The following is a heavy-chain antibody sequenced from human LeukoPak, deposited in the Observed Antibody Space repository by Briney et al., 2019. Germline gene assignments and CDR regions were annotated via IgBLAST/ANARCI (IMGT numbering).Heavy chain of an antibody. CDR2: IYSSGST. J-gene: IGHJ4*02. V-gene: IGHV4-59*08. CDR1: GGSLSRYY. D-gene: IGHD6-13*01. CDR3: ARRSWYLDY. Sequence: SETLSLTCTVSGGSLSRYYWSWIRQPPGKGLEWIGYIYSSGSTNYNPSLESRVTISEDTSKNQFSLKLRSVTAADTAIYYCARRSWYLDYWGQGTLVTVSS.